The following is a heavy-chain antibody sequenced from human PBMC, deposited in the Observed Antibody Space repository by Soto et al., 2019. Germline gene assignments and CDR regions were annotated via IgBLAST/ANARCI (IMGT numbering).Heavy chain of an antibody. CDR1: GFIFSDYY. CDR3: ARENYYKMDV. J-gene: IGHJ6*02. Sequence: QVQLVESGGGLVKPGGSLRLSCAASGFIFSDYYMTWIRQSPGKGLEWISYISNIGVTNYADAGKGLFTISRDNAKYSLYLPMDSLRAEDTAVYYCARENYYKMDVWGQGTTVTVSS. CDR2: ISNIGVT. V-gene: IGHV3-11*05.